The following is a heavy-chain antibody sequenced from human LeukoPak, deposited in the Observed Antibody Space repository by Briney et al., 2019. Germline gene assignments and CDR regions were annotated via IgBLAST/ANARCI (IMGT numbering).Heavy chain of an antibody. CDR3: ARSRGYDFWSGYFPIDY. D-gene: IGHD3-3*01. CDR2: MNPNSGNT. V-gene: IGHV1-8*01. CDR1: GYTFTSYD. Sequence: ASVHVSCKASGYTFTSYDINWVRQATGQGLEWMGWMNPNSGNTGYAQKFRGRVTMTRNTSISTAYMELSSLRSEDTAVYYCARSRGYDFWSGYFPIDYWGQGTLVTVSS. J-gene: IGHJ4*02.